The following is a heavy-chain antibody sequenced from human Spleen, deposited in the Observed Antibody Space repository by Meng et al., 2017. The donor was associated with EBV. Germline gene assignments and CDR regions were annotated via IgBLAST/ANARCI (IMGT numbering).Heavy chain of an antibody. J-gene: IGHJ2*01. CDR1: GDSVASNSAA. V-gene: IGHV6-1*01. CDR2: TYYRSKWYN. CDR3: ARERSSNDYGFFRSPDEYFDL. Sequence: QVQLQQSGPGLVKPSQTLSRTRAISGDSVASNSAARNWIRQSPSRGLEWLGRTYYRSKWYNDYAVSVKSRITINPDTSKNQFSLQLNSVTPEDTAVYYCARERSSNDYGFFRSPDEYFDLWGRGTLVTVSS. D-gene: IGHD4-17*01.